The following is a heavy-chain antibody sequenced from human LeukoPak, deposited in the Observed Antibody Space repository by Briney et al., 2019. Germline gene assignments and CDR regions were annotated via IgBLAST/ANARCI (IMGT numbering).Heavy chain of an antibody. D-gene: IGHD3-3*02. V-gene: IGHV1-2*02. Sequence: ASVKVSCKPSGYTFTDYFIHWVRQAPGQGLEWMGWINPHSGVTNYAQKFQARVTLTRDTTISTAYMELSGLRSDDTAVYYCARGAVRLLAFDYWGQGTLATVSS. CDR2: INPHSGVT. CDR1: GYTFTDYF. CDR3: ARGAVRLLAFDY. J-gene: IGHJ4*02.